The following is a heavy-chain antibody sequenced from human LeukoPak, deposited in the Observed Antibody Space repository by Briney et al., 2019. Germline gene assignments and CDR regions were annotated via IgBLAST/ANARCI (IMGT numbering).Heavy chain of an antibody. D-gene: IGHD2-2*01. CDR1: GFTFSSYA. J-gene: IGHJ4*02. CDR3: ARGGDAISCSSTSCYSGVDY. Sequence: GSLRLSCAASGFTFSSYAMSWVRQAPGKGLEWIGEINHSGSTNYNPSLKSRVTISVDTSKNQFSLKLSSVTAADTAVYYCARGGDAISCSSTSCYSGVDYWGQGTLVTVSS. V-gene: IGHV4-34*01. CDR2: INHSGST.